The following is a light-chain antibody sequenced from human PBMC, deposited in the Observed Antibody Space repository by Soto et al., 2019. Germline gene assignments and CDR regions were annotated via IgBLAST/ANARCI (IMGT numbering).Light chain of an antibody. Sequence: DIVMTQSPDFMAVSLGERATMNCKSSQSIFDRSYDKNYLAWYQQKPGQPPKLLIYWATARESGVPDRFSGSGSETDFTLTISSMQAEDAAVYYCQQYYSLPLTFGPGTKVDI. V-gene: IGKV4-1*01. CDR2: WAT. J-gene: IGKJ3*01. CDR1: QSIFDRSYDKNY. CDR3: QQYYSLPLT.